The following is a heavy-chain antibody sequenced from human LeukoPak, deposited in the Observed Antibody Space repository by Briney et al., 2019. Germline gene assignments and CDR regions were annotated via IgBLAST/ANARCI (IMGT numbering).Heavy chain of an antibody. CDR2: IYYSGST. V-gene: IGHV4-39*01. Sequence: SETLSLTCTVSGGSISSSSYYWGWLRQPPGKGLEWIGSIYYSGSTYYNPSLKSRVTISVDTSKNQFSLKLSSVTAADTAVYYCARHRDGDYYDSSGYLDYWGQGTLVTVSS. D-gene: IGHD3-22*01. J-gene: IGHJ4*02. CDR1: GGSISSSSYY. CDR3: ARHRDGDYYDSSGYLDY.